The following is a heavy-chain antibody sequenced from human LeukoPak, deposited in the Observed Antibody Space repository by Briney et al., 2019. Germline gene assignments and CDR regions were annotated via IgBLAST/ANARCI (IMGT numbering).Heavy chain of an antibody. D-gene: IGHD6-19*01. CDR3: ARDGFPGIAVAGPTNWFDP. CDR1: GYTFTGYY. CDR2: INPNSGGT. J-gene: IGHJ5*02. V-gene: IGHV1-2*04. Sequence: ASVKVSCKASGYTFTGYYMHWVRQAPGQGLEWMGWINPNSGGTNYARKFQGWVTMTRDTSISTAYMELSRLRSDDTAVYYCARDGFPGIAVAGPTNWFDPWGQGTLVTVSS.